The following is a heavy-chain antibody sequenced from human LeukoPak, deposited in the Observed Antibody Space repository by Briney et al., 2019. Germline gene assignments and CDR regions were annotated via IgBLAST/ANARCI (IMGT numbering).Heavy chain of an antibody. CDR2: INQDGSKE. Sequence: GGSLRLSCAASGFTFSNYWITCVRQAPGKGLEWVAHINQDGSKEYYMDSVKARFTISRDNAKNSLSLQMNSLRGEDTAVYYCVRDGGVSGYDLLDYWGQGTLVTVSS. J-gene: IGHJ4*02. V-gene: IGHV3-7*01. D-gene: IGHD5-12*01. CDR1: GFTFSNYW. CDR3: VRDGGVSGYDLLDY.